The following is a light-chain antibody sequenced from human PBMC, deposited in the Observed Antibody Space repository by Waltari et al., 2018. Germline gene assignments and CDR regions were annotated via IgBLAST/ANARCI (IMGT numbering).Light chain of an antibody. Sequence: QSALTQPAPVSGSPGQSITISCSGVGSAAGASGYVSWHQHHPGKAPQVIIYDVTNRPSGVSDRFSASKSANTASLTISRLQPEDEADYYCSSQTLDGLVLFGGGTRLTVL. CDR3: SSQTLDGLVL. CDR2: DVT. CDR1: GSAAGASGY. V-gene: IGLV2-14*03. J-gene: IGLJ2*01.